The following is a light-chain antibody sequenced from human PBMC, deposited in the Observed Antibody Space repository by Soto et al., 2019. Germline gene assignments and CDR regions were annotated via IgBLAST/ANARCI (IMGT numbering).Light chain of an antibody. V-gene: IGLV2-14*02. CDR1: SSSIGGYNV. CDR3: SSYTSSSIHYV. CDR2: EGI. Sequence: QSALTQPASVSGSPGQSITISCSGTSSSIGGYNVVSWYQQHPGNAPKVIVYEGIKRPSGVSNRFSGSKSGNTASLTISGLQAEDEADYYCSSYTSSSIHYVFGTGTKLTVL. J-gene: IGLJ1*01.